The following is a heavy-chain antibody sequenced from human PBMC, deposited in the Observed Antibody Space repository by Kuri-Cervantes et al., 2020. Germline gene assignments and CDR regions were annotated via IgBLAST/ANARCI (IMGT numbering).Heavy chain of an antibody. V-gene: IGHV3-21*01. Sequence: ESLKISCAASGFTFSSYSMNWVRQAPGKGLEWVSSISSSSSYIYYADSVKGRFTISRDNAKNSLYLQMNSLRAEDTAVYYCARATGYTFDYWGQGTLVTVSS. CDR2: ISSSSSYI. J-gene: IGHJ4*02. CDR3: ARATGYTFDY. D-gene: IGHD5-12*01. CDR1: GFTFSSYS.